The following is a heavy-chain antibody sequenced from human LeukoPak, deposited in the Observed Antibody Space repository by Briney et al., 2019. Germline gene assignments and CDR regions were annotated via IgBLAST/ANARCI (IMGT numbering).Heavy chain of an antibody. V-gene: IGHV4-59*01. CDR2: IYYSGST. Sequence: PSETLSLTCTDPGGSFRYYSWSWIRQPPGKGLEWIGYIYYSGSTNYNPSLKSRVTISVDTSKNQFSLKLSSVTAADTAVYYCARVRYSSSWPPDYWSQGTLVTVSS. CDR3: ARVRYSSSWPPDY. D-gene: IGHD6-13*01. CDR1: GGSFRYYS. J-gene: IGHJ4*02.